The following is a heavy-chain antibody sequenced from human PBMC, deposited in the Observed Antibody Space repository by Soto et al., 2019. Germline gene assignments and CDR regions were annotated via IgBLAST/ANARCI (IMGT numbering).Heavy chain of an antibody. CDR3: AKRDTAFDY. V-gene: IGHV3-30*18. CDR2: ISYDGSNK. D-gene: IGHD5-18*01. CDR1: GFTFSSYG. J-gene: IGHJ4*02. Sequence: VQLVESGGGVVQPGRSLRLSCAASGFTFSSYGMHWVRQAPGKGLEWVAVISYDGSNKYYADSVKGRFTISRDNSKNTLYLQMNSLRAEDTAVYYCAKRDTAFDYWGQGTLVTVSS.